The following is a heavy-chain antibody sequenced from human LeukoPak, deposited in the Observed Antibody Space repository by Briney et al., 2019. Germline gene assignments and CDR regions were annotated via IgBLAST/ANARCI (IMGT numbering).Heavy chain of an antibody. J-gene: IGHJ4*02. CDR2: INPNSGGT. CDR1: GYAFTGYY. CDR3: ARDLYGGTSATFDY. Sequence: ASVKVSCKASGYAFTGYYMHWVRQAPGQGLEWMGWINPNSGGTYYAQKFQGRVTMTSDTSISSAYMELSRLRSDDRAVYYCARDLYGGTSATFDYWGQGTLVTVSS. D-gene: IGHD4-23*01. V-gene: IGHV1-2*02.